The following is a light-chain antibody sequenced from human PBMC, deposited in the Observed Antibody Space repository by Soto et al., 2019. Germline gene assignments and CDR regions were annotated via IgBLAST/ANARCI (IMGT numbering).Light chain of an antibody. V-gene: IGKV3-15*01. CDR3: HQYNNWPPYT. J-gene: IGKJ1*01. CDR1: QDVRTN. CDR2: GAS. Sequence: EVVMTQSPATLSVSPGERVTLSCWASQDVRTNIAWYQQRPGQAPRLLIHGASTRATAIPARFSGSGPGTEFTLTISSLQSEDFAVYYCHQYNNWPPYTFGLGTKVDI.